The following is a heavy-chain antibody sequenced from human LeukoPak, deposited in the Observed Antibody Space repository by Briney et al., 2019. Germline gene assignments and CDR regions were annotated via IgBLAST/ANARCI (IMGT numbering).Heavy chain of an antibody. D-gene: IGHD3-22*01. V-gene: IGHV1-46*01. CDR1: GYTFTSYY. CDR2: INPSGGST. Sequence: ASVKVSCKASGYTFTSYYMHWVRQAPGQGLEWMGIINPSGGSTSYAQKFQGRVTITADKSTSTAYMELSSLRTDDTAVYYCAREDSSGYYSFEYWGQGSLVTVSS. J-gene: IGHJ4*02. CDR3: AREDSSGYYSFEY.